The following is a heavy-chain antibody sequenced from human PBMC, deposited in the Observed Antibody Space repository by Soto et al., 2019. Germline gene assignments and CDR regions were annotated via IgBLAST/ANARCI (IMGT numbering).Heavy chain of an antibody. CDR2: ISDSGST. D-gene: IGHD2-2*01. V-gene: IGHV3-23*01. CDR1: GFTFSNHA. J-gene: IGHJ4*02. Sequence: EVQLLESGGALVQPGGSLRLSCAASGFTFSNHAMNWVRQAPGKGLEWGSTISDSGSTYYADSVKGRFTISRDNSKNTVYLQMSGIGAEDTAVYYFARDPGGHYCTSTSCLYFFDHWGQGTLVIVSS. CDR3: ARDPGGHYCTSTSCLYFFDH.